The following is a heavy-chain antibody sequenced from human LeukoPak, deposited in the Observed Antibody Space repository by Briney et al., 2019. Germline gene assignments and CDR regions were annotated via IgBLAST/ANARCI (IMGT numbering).Heavy chain of an antibody. D-gene: IGHD2-21*02. CDR3: ARVVVTAICAFDI. V-gene: IGHV4-34*01. J-gene: IGHJ3*02. Sequence: PSETLSLTCAVYGGSFSGYYWSWIRQPPGKGLEWIGEINHSGSTNYNPSLKSRVTISVDTSKNQFSLKLSSVTAADTAVYYCARVVVTAICAFDIWGQGTMVTVSS. CDR1: GGSFSGYY. CDR2: INHSGST.